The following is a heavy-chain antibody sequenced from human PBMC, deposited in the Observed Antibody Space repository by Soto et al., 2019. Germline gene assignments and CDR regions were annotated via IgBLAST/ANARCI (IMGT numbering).Heavy chain of an antibody. V-gene: IGHV1-69*01. CDR2: IIPIIGTT. CDR1: GDTLSTYT. D-gene: IGHD6-13*01. Sequence: QVHLVQSGAEVKKPGSSVKVSCKASGDTLSTYTISWVRQAPGQGLEWMGGIIPIIGTTNYAPKLQRRVTIPADESTSTVDMELSSLRSDDTAVFYCASPTADDYSHAGMEVWGQGTTVTVSS. CDR3: ASPTADDYSHAGMEV. J-gene: IGHJ6*02.